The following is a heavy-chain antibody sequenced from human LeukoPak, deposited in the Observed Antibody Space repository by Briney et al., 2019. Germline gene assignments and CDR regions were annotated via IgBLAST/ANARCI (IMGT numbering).Heavy chain of an antibody. CDR1: GFTFSSYG. Sequence: TGRSLRLSCAASGFTFSSYGMHWVRQAPGKGLEWVAVIWYDGSNKYYADSVKGRFTISRDNSKNTLYLQMNSLRAEDTAVYYCAKDLHSSSWHYYFDYWGQGTLVTVSS. J-gene: IGHJ4*02. CDR3: AKDLHSSSWHYYFDY. D-gene: IGHD6-13*01. CDR2: IWYDGSNK. V-gene: IGHV3-33*06.